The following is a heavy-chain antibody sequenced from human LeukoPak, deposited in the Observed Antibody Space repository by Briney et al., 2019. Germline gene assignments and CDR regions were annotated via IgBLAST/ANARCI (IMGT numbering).Heavy chain of an antibody. V-gene: IGHV1-18*01. CDR3: ARLPMVRGVILGWFDP. D-gene: IGHD3-10*01. Sequence: ASVKVSCKASGYTFTSYGITWVRQAPGQGLEWMGWISGYNGNTNYAQKLQGRVTITADESTSTAYMELSSLRSEDTAVYYCARLPMVRGVILGWFDPWGQGTLVTVSS. CDR1: GYTFTSYG. CDR2: ISGYNGNT. J-gene: IGHJ5*02.